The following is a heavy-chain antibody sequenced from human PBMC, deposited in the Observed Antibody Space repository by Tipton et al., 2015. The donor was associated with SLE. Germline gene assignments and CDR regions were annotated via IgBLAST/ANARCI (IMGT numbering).Heavy chain of an antibody. D-gene: IGHD6-19*01. V-gene: IGHV1-46*01. Sequence: QLVQSGAEVKKPGASVKVSCKASGYTFTSYYMHWVRQAPGQGLEWMGITNPSGGSTSYAQKFQGRVTMTRDTSTSTVYMELSSLRSEDTAVYYCARDCPVAWFDYWGQGTLVTVSS. J-gene: IGHJ4*02. CDR2: TNPSGGST. CDR1: GYTFTSYY. CDR3: ARDCPVAWFDY.